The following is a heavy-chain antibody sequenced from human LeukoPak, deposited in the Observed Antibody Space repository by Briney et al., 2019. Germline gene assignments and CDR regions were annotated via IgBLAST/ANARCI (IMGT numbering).Heavy chain of an antibody. CDR1: GFTFSNYW. V-gene: IGHV3-7*01. Sequence: GGSLRLSCAASGFTFSNYWMSWVRQAPGKGLEWVANIKQDGSGKYYVDSVKGRFTISRDNAKNSLYLQMNSLRAEDTAVYYCATSQTTSGRYGNTFDVWGQGTMVTISS. CDR3: ATSQTTSGRYGNTFDV. J-gene: IGHJ3*01. CDR2: IKQDGSGK. D-gene: IGHD6-19*01.